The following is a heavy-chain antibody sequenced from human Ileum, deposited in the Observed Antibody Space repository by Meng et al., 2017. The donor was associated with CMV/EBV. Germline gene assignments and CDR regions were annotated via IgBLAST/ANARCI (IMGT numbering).Heavy chain of an antibody. CDR3: AREAFDHGGNSGWFDP. J-gene: IGHJ5*02. Sequence: GSLKISCAASGFTFSSYEMNWVRQAPGKGLEWVSYLGSDGSTTYYADSVKGRFTISRDNAKKSLYLQMNSLRAEDTAVYYCAREAFDHGGNSGWFDPWGQGTLVTVSS. V-gene: IGHV3-48*03. D-gene: IGHD4-23*01. CDR2: LGSDGSTT. CDR1: GFTFSSYE.